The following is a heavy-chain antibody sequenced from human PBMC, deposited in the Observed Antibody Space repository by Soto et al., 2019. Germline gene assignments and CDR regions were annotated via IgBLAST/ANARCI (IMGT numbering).Heavy chain of an antibody. CDR2: ISYDGSNK. Sequence: QVQLVESGGGVVQPGRSLRLSGAASGFTFSSYGMHWVRQAPGKGLEWVAVISYDGSNKYYADSVKGRFTISRDNSKNTLYLQMNGLRAEDTAVYYCAKERGYGDYDYGMDVWGQGTTVTVSS. CDR3: AKERGYGDYDYGMDV. CDR1: GFTFSSYG. V-gene: IGHV3-30*18. D-gene: IGHD4-17*01. J-gene: IGHJ6*02.